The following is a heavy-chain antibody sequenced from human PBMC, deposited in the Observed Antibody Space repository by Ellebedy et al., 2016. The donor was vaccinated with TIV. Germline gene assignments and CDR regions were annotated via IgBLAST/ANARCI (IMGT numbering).Heavy chain of an antibody. CDR2: IGSKGYGGTT. V-gene: IGHV3-49*04. CDR3: TREAANWNYPYYYYNGMDV. J-gene: IGHJ6*02. D-gene: IGHD1-7*01. CDR1: GFTFGDFA. Sequence: SLRLSXTASGFTFGDFAISWVRQAPGKGLEWVGLIGSKGYGGTTQYAASVKGRFTTSRDDSKSIAYLQMNSLKTEDTALYYCTREAANWNYPYYYYNGMDVWGQGTTVTVSS.